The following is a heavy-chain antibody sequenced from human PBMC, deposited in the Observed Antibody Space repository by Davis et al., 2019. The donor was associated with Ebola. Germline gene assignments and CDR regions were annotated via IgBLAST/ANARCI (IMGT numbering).Heavy chain of an antibody. J-gene: IGHJ4*02. CDR2: IWYDGSNK. CDR1: GFTFSNYA. CDR3: ARAGGAVAGIDY. D-gene: IGHD6-19*01. Sequence: GESLKISCAASGFTFSNYAMHWVRQAPGKGLEWVAVIWYDGSNKYYADSVKGRFTISRDNSKNTLYLQMNSLRAEDTAVYYCARAGGAVAGIDYWGQGTLVTVSS. V-gene: IGHV3-33*08.